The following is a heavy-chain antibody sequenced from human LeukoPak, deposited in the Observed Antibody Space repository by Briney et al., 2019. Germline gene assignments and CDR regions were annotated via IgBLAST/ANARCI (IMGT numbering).Heavy chain of an antibody. J-gene: IGHJ5*02. Sequence: SETLSLTCTVSGGSISNYYWSWIRQPPGKGLEWIGYIYYSGSTNYNPSLKGRVTISVDTSKNQFSLKLSSVTAADTAVYYCARGHKQLVAVDPWGQGTLVTVSS. V-gene: IGHV4-59*01. CDR1: GGSISNYY. CDR3: ARGHKQLVAVDP. CDR2: IYYSGST. D-gene: IGHD6-6*01.